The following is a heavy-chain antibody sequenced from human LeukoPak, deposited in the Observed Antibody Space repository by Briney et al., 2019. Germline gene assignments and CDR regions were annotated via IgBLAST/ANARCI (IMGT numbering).Heavy chain of an antibody. CDR3: ARDTSYGMDV. D-gene: IGHD3-16*01. V-gene: IGHV3-74*01. Sequence: GGSLRLSCAASGFAFRTYWMHWVRQAPGKGLVWVSRINGDGSSTNYADSVRGRFTISRDNAKSTLFLQMNSLRVEDTAEYYCARDTSYGMDVWGQGTTVTVSS. J-gene: IGHJ6*02. CDR1: GFAFRTYW. CDR2: INGDGSST.